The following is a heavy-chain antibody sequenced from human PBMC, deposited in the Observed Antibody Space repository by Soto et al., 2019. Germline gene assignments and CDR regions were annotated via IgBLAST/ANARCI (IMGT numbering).Heavy chain of an antibody. CDR1: GFTFSNAW. V-gene: IGHV3-15*07. J-gene: IGHJ5*02. Sequence: EVQLVESGGGLVKPGGSLRLSCVASGFTFSNAWMNWVRQAPGKGLEWVGRIKSKTDGGTTDYAAPVKGRFTISRDDSKNTLYLQMNSLKTEDTAVYYCTTFLTDYGEGITRCPWGQGTLVTVSS. CDR2: IKSKTDGGTT. CDR3: TTFLTDYGEGITRCP. D-gene: IGHD4-17*01.